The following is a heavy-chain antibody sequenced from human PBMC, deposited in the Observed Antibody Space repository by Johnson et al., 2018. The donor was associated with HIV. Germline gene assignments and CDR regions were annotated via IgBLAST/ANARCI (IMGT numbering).Heavy chain of an antibody. J-gene: IGHJ3*02. D-gene: IGHD1-1*01. CDR3: AGVEDAFDI. CDR1: GFTFSSYA. CDR2: MGYDGRNK. V-gene: IGHV3-30*04. Sequence: QVQLVESGGGFVQPGGSLRLSCAASGFTFSSYAMHWVRQAPGKGLVWVAVMGYDGRNKYYADSVKGSFTLSSDNSQNSLYLQMKSLGAEDTGVYYCAGVEDAFDIWGQGTMVTVSS.